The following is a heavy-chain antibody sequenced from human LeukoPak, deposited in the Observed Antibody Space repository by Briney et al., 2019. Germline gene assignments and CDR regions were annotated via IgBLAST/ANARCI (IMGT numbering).Heavy chain of an antibody. CDR3: ARDPERYLRTGKFDY. Sequence: PGGSLRLSCAASGFTFNTSAMNWVRQVPGKGLEWVSSINSYSSHIYYVASVRGRFTVSRDNARNSVFLQMNSLTAEDTAVYYCARDPERYLRTGKFDYWGQGTLVTVSS. D-gene: IGHD5/OR15-5a*01. CDR2: INSYSSHI. J-gene: IGHJ4*02. CDR1: GFTFNTSA. V-gene: IGHV3-21*01.